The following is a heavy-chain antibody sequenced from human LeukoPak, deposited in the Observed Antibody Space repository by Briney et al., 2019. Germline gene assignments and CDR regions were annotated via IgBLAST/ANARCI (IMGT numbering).Heavy chain of an antibody. CDR3: AKGLGGRGVFWFDP. CDR1: VFTFISYS. Sequence: GGSLSLSCASSVFTFISYSINWLLYSPGKGLDWVSSISTRSDYIYYTGSEKSRFTISRDKAKNSLFLQMNSLRADDTAVYYCAKGLGGRGVFWFDPWVQGTLVTVSS. J-gene: IGHJ5*02. D-gene: IGHD3-16*01. CDR2: ISTRSDYI. V-gene: IGHV3-21*01.